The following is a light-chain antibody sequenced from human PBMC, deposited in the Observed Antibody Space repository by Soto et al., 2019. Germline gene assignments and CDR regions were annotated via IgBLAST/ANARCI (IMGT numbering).Light chain of an antibody. CDR1: TSDVGGYNY. Sequence: QSALTQPASVSGSPGQSITISCTGTTSDVGGYNYVSWYQQHPGKAPKLMIYEVSNRPSGVSYRFSGSKSGNTASLTISGLLADDEADYYCSSYASRNTLVFGGGTKLTVL. V-gene: IGLV2-14*01. CDR3: SSYASRNTLV. CDR2: EVS. J-gene: IGLJ2*01.